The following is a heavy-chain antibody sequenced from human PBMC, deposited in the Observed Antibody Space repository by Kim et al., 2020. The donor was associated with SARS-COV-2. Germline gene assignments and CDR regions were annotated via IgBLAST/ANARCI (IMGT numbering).Heavy chain of an antibody. Sequence: NPSLKSRVTISVDTSKNQFSLKLSSVTAADTAVYYCASNGGFDFTDAFDIWGQGTMVTVSS. D-gene: IGHD3-9*01. CDR3: ASNGGFDFTDAFDI. V-gene: IGHV4-39*01. J-gene: IGHJ3*02.